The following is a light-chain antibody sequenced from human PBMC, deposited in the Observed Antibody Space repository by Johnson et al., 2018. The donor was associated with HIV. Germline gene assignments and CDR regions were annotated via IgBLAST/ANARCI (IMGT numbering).Light chain of an antibody. J-gene: IGLJ1*01. Sequence: QSVLTQPPSVSAAPGQKVTISCSGSSSNIGNNYVSWYQQFPGTAPKLVIYDNNKRPSGIPDRFSGSKSGTSATLGITGLQTGDEADYCCGRWDSSLSAYVFGTGTKVTVL. CDR2: DNN. CDR1: SSNIGNNY. V-gene: IGLV1-51*01. CDR3: GRWDSSLSAYV.